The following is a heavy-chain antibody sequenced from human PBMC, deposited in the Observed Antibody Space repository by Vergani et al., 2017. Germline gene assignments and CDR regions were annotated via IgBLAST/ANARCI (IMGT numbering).Heavy chain of an antibody. CDR2: INHSGST. J-gene: IGHJ5*02. CDR3: ARDGVVINIGWFDP. V-gene: IGHV4-34*01. Sequence: QVQLQQWGAGLLKPSETLSLTCAVYGGSFSGYYWSWIRQPPGKGLEWIGEINHSGSTNYNPSLKSRVTISLDTSKNQFSLKLSSVTAADTAVYYCARDGVVINIGWFDPWGQGTLVTVSS. D-gene: IGHD3-3*01. CDR1: GGSFSGYY.